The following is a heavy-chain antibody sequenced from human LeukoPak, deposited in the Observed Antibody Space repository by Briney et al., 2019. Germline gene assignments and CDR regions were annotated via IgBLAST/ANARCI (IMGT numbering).Heavy chain of an antibody. CDR3: ARDRSQEFDP. CDR2: ISYDGSNK. J-gene: IGHJ5*02. D-gene: IGHD3-10*01. CDR1: GFTFSSYG. Sequence: GGSLRLSCAASGFTFSSYGMHWVRQAPGKGLEWVAVISYDGSNKYYADSVKGRFSISRDNSKNTLYLQMNRLRADDTAVYYCARDRSQEFDPWGQGTLVTVSS. V-gene: IGHV3-30*03.